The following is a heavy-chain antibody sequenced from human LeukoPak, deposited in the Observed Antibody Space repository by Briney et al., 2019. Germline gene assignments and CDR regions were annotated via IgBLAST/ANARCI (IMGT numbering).Heavy chain of an antibody. Sequence: KSSETLSLTCAVYGGSFSGYYWSWIRQPPGKGLEWIGEINHSGSTNYNPSLKSRVTISVDTSKNQFSLKLSSVTAADTAVYYCASGIVVVPAAPLGGWFDPWSQGTLVTVSS. CDR2: INHSGST. V-gene: IGHV4-34*01. CDR1: GGSFSGYY. D-gene: IGHD2-2*01. J-gene: IGHJ5*02. CDR3: ASGIVVVPAAPLGGWFDP.